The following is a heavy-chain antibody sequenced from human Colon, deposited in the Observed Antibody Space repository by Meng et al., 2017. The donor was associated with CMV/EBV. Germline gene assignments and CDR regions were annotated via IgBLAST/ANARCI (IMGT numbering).Heavy chain of an antibody. D-gene: IGHD1-26*01. CDR3: AGQWGDQYYYVLDM. CDR1: GGNFGDYA. Sequence: SVKVSCKTSGGNFGDYAITWVRQAPGQGLEWMGGIIPMFGTADYSQKFQGRLTITRDESASTAYMELSSLRPEDTAMYYCAGQWGDQYYYVLDMWGQGTTVTVSS. V-gene: IGHV1-69*05. CDR2: IIPMFGTA. J-gene: IGHJ6*02.